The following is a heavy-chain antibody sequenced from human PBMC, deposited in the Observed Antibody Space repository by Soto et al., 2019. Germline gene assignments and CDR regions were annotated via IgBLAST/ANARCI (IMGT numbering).Heavy chain of an antibody. D-gene: IGHD3-9*01. V-gene: IGHV3-48*03. CDR3: VRERSFSDMTGQEH. CDR1: ALPFSTYE. CDR2: ITTSGSDR. J-gene: IGHJ1*01. Sequence: XGTRRSSGAVSALPFSTYEMNGVRQARGKGLEWMAHITTSGSDRYYADSVKGRFTISRDNSKSSVFLQMNSPRVEDTAISYCVRERSFSDMTGQEHWGQGTQVIVSS.